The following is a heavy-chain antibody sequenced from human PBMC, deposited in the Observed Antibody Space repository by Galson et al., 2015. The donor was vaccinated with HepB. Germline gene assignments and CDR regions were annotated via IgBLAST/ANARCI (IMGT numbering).Heavy chain of an antibody. D-gene: IGHD3-10*01. J-gene: IGHJ6*02. V-gene: IGHV1-46*01. Sequence: SVKVSCKASGYTFTSYYMHWVRQAPGQGLEWMGIINPSGGNTKYSQKFQGRVTITRDTSASTAYMELSSLRSEDTAVYYCARVGGSGSPYYYYYYGMDVWGQGTTVTVSS. CDR1: GYTFTSYY. CDR2: INPSGGNT. CDR3: ARVGGSGSPYYYYYYGMDV.